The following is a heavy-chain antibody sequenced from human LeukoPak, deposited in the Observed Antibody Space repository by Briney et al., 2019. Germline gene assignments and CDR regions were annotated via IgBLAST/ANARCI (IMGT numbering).Heavy chain of an antibody. D-gene: IGHD6-6*01. CDR1: GDSVSSNSAS. J-gene: IGHJ4*02. V-gene: IGHV6-1*01. CDR3: ARQYSSYWSTYDY. CDR2: TYYRSRWYN. Sequence: SQTLSLTCAISGDSVSSNSASWNWIRQSPARGLEWLGRTYYRSRWYNDYAVSVKSRITINPDTSKNQFSLQLNSVTPEDTAVYYCARQYSSYWSTYDYWGQGTLVTVSS.